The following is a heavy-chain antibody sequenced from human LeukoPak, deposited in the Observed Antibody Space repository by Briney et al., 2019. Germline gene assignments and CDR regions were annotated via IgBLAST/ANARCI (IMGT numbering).Heavy chain of an antibody. CDR3: ARDKWSSGSLAGMDF. Sequence: GGSLTLSCAACAYTFSTNYISCPCQAPGKGLEWVSVIYSPDSTYYADSVKGRFTISRDNSKNTLYLHMNILRTEDAAVYYCARDKWSSGSLAGMDFWGQGTTVTVSS. J-gene: IGHJ6*02. D-gene: IGHD3-22*01. CDR2: IYSPDST. CDR1: AYTFSTNY. V-gene: IGHV3-53*01.